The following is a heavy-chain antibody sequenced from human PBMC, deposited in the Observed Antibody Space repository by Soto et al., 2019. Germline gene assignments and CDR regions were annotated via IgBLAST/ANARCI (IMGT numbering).Heavy chain of an antibody. CDR1: GFSFSNFA. CDR3: AKRFTYYNFWSGYSLDY. V-gene: IGHV3-23*01. CDR2: ISAVGDNI. D-gene: IGHD3-3*01. J-gene: IGHJ4*02. Sequence: SGGSLRLSCTASGFSFSNFAMTWVRQAPGQGLEWVSSISAVGDNIYYADSVRGRFTISRDISENTLYLQMNSLRADDTAVYYCAKRFTYYNFWSGYSLDYWGRGTLVTVSS.